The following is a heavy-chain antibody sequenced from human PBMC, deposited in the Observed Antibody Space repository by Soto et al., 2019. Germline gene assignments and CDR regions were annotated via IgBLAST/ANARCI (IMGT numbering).Heavy chain of an antibody. CDR3: AKDPSYYDILTGYYQPYGMDV. Sequence: HPGGSLRLSCAASGFTFSSYAMSWVRQAPGKGLEWVSAISGSGGSTYYADSVKGRFTISRDNSKNTLYLQVNSLRAEDTAVYYCAKDPSYYDILTGYYQPYGMDVWGQGTTVTVS. CDR1: GFTFSSYA. D-gene: IGHD3-9*01. V-gene: IGHV3-23*01. CDR2: ISGSGGST. J-gene: IGHJ6*02.